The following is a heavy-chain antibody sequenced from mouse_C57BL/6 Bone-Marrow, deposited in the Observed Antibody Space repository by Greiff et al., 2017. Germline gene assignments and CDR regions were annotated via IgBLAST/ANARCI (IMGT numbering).Heavy chain of an antibody. D-gene: IGHD4-1*01. V-gene: IGHV1-54*01. CDR3: ARSKNWDSWFAY. CDR1: GYAFTNYL. Sequence: VQLQQSGAELVRPGTSVKVSCKASGYAFTNYLIAWVKQRPGQGLEWIGVLNPGSGGTNYNEKFKGKATLTADKSSSTAYMQLSSLTSEDSAVYFCARSKNWDSWFAYWGQGTLVTVSA. CDR2: LNPGSGGT. J-gene: IGHJ3*01.